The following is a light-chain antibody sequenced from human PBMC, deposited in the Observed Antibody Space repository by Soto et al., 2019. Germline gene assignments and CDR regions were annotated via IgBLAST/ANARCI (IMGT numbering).Light chain of an antibody. CDR1: SSDIGAYNY. CDR2: GVT. V-gene: IGLV2-14*03. Sequence: QSALTQPASVSGSPGQSITISCTGTSSDIGAYNYVSWYQHHPGKAPKLLIYGVTNRPSGVSNRFSGSKSGNTASLTISGLQSDDEADYCCNSFMTSSNLDVVFGGGTKLTVL. CDR3: NSFMTSSNLDVV. J-gene: IGLJ2*01.